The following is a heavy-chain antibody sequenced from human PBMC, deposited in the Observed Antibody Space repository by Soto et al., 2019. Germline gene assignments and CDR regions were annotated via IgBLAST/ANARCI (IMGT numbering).Heavy chain of an antibody. V-gene: IGHV4-59*01. CDR2: IYYTGST. CDR3: AHRRVTAWRFDD. Sequence: PSETLALTCTVSVCSISGDYWSWIRPPPGKRLEWIGYIYYTGSTNYNPSLRSRVTITKDTSKNQVVLTMTNMDPVDTASHSCAHRRVTAWRFDDWGHGTLVTVSS. D-gene: IGHD2-21*02. J-gene: IGHJ4*01. CDR1: VCSISGDY.